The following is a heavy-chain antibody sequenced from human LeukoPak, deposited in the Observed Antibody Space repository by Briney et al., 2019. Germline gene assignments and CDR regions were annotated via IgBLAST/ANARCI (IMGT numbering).Heavy chain of an antibody. V-gene: IGHV4-34*01. CDR2: INHSGST. CDR1: GESFSGYY. J-gene: IGHJ6*03. Sequence: SETLSLTCAVYGESFSGYYWSWIRQPPGKGLEWIGEINHSGSTNYNPSLKSRVTISVDTSKNQFSLKLSSVTAADTAVYYCARLSEGYYYYYMDVWGKGTTVTISS. CDR3: ARLSEGYYYYYMDV.